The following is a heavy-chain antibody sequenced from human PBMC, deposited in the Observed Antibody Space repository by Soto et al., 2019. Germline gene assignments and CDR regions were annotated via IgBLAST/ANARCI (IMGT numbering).Heavy chain of an antibody. J-gene: IGHJ4*02. V-gene: IGHV2-5*02. D-gene: IGHD5-12*01. CDR3: AHRRRHGYGLFDS. Sequence: QITLKETGPTLVKPTQTLTLTCTFSGFSLSTNAEGVGWVRQPPGRALEWLALIYWDDDKRFSPSLRSRLTIAPDTSKTHVVLTMTDMDPVDTATYYCAHRRRHGYGLFDSWGQGVLVTVSS. CDR1: GFSLSTNAEG. CDR2: IYWDDDK.